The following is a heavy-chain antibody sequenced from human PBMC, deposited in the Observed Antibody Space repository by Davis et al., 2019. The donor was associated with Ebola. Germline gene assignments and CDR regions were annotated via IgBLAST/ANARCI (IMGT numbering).Heavy chain of an antibody. V-gene: IGHV5-51*01. D-gene: IGHD3-3*01. Sequence: KVSCKGSEYTFSIYWIAWVRQMPGKGLEWMASVYPGDSGDSEARYSPSFKGQVTVSADKSISTAYLQWSSLKTSDTAIYYCARVGGFWSGFSPYYFYGMDVWGQGTTLTVSS. J-gene: IGHJ6*02. CDR3: ARVGGFWSGFSPYYFYGMDV. CDR2: VYPGDSGDSEA. CDR1: EYTFSIYW.